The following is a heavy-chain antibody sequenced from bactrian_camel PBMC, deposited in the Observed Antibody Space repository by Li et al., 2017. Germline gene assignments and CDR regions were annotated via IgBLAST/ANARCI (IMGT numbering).Heavy chain of an antibody. J-gene: IGHJ4*01. D-gene: IGHD3*01. CDR1: GHTSNIWS. Sequence: VQLVESGGGSVPPGGSLTLSCTASGHTSNIWSMGWFRQAPGKEREGIAVIDGIDNDLSMTYADSVKGRFTVSKEYTKNRLYLQMNSLKPEDSGMYYCAAEYPRLSYAGNWYCPSGEYTYWGQGTQVTVS. V-gene: IGHV3S44*01. CDR3: AAEYPRLSYAGNWYCPSGEYTY. CDR2: IDGIDNDLSM.